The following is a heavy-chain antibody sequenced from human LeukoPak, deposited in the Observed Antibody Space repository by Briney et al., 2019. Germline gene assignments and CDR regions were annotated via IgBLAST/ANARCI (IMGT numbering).Heavy chain of an antibody. CDR1: GFTFSIYA. CDR3: ARDLYYYYYYMDV. CDR2: ISYDGSNK. V-gene: IGHV3-30*01. Sequence: GRSLRLSCAASGFTFSIYAMHWVRQAPGKGLEWVAVISYDGSNKYYADSVKGRFTISRDNSKNTLYLQMDSLRAEDTAVYYCARDLYYYYYYMDVWGKGTTVTVSS. J-gene: IGHJ6*03.